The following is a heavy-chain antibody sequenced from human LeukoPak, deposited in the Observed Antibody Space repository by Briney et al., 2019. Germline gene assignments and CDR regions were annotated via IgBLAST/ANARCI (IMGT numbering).Heavy chain of an antibody. CDR3: ARERSSWYKY. CDR1: GGSISSGDYY. CDR2: IYYSGST. J-gene: IGHJ4*02. Sequence: KPSETLSLTCTVSGGSISSGDYYWSWIRQHPGKGLEWLGYIYYSGSTYYNPSLMSRVTISVDTSKNQFSLKLSSVTAADTAVYYCARERSSWYKYWGQGTLVTVSS. V-gene: IGHV4-30-4*08. D-gene: IGHD6-13*01.